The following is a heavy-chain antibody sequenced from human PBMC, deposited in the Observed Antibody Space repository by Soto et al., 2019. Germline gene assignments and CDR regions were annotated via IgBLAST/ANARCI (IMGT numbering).Heavy chain of an antibody. CDR3: ARARGGDFDF. D-gene: IGHD1-26*01. Sequence: QVRLVQSGAEVKKPGASVKVSCKASGYTFTNYDISWVRQATGQGLEWMGWMNANSGNAGYAQKFQGRVTMTRRTSISTAYMELSSLRSEDTAVYYCARARGGDFDFWGQGTLVTVSS. CDR1: GYTFTNYD. V-gene: IGHV1-8*01. CDR2: MNANSGNA. J-gene: IGHJ4*02.